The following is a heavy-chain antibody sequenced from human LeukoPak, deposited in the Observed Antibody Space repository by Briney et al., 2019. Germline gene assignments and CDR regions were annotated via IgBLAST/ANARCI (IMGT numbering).Heavy chain of an antibody. CDR2: INHSGST. CDR1: GGSFSGYY. V-gene: IGHV4-34*01. CDR3: ARGRRTSRGAAAGLHFDY. Sequence: PSETLCLTCAVYGGSFSGYYWSWIRQPPGKGLEWIGEINHSGSTNYNPSLKSRVTISVDTSKNQFSLKLSSVTAADTAVYYCARGRRTSRGAAAGLHFDYWGQGTLVTVSS. D-gene: IGHD6-13*01. J-gene: IGHJ4*02.